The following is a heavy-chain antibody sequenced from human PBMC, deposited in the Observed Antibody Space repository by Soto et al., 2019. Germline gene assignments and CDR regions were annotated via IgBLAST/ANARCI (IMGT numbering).Heavy chain of an antibody. CDR1: GGSLSSYY. J-gene: IGHJ3*01. V-gene: IGHV4-59*01. CDR2: IYYSGST. D-gene: IGHD3-10*01. CDR3: ARVWGGAFDF. Sequence: SETLSLTCSGSGGSLSSYYWRWIRQPPGKGLEWIGYIYYSGSTNYNPSLKSRVTISVDTSKNQFSLKLSSVTAADTAVYYCARVWGGAFDFWGQGTMVTVSS.